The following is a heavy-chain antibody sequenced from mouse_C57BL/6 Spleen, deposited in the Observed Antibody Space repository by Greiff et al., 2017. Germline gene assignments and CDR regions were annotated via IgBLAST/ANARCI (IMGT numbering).Heavy chain of an antibody. V-gene: IGHV14-2*01. J-gene: IGHJ1*03. CDR2: IDPEDGET. D-gene: IGHD1-1*02. CDR3: ASGGYYWYFDV. Sequence: VQLQQSGAELVKPGASVKLSCTASGFTIKDYYMHWVKQRTEQGLEWIGRIDPEDGETKYDPKFQGKATITADTSSTTAYLQLSSLTSEDTAVEYCASGGYYWYFDVWGTGTTVTVSS. CDR1: GFTIKDYY.